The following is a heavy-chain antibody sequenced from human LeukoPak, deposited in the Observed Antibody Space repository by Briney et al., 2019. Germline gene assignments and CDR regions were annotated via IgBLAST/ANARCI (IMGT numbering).Heavy chain of an antibody. CDR2: ISSSSSYI. J-gene: IGHJ4*02. D-gene: IGHD4-17*01. CDR1: GFTFSSYS. CDR3: AGLGMTTVTTWNY. V-gene: IGHV3-21*01. Sequence: GWSLRLSCAASGFTFSSYSMNWVRQAPGKGLEWVSSISSSSSYIYYADSVKGRFTISRDNAKNSLYLQMNSLRAEDTAVYYCAGLGMTTVTTWNYWGQGTLVTVSS.